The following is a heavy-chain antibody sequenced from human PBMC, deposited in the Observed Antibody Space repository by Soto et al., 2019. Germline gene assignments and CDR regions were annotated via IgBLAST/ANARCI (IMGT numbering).Heavy chain of an antibody. J-gene: IGHJ6*02. CDR2: IIPIFGTA. CDR1: GGTFSSYA. D-gene: IGHD3-22*01. CDR3: AREGIVVVLRVYYYYGMDV. Sequence: QVQLVQSGAEVKKPGSSVKVSCKASGGTFSSYAISWVRQAPGQGLEWMGGIIPIFGTANYAQKFQGRVTITADKSTGTAYMELSSLRSEDTAVYYCAREGIVVVLRVYYYYGMDVWGQGTTVTVSS. V-gene: IGHV1-69*06.